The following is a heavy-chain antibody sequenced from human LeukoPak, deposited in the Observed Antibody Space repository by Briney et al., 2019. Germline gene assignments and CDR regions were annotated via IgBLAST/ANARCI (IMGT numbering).Heavy chain of an antibody. V-gene: IGHV4-34*01. CDR2: INHSGST. CDR3: ARVATEVFDI. CDR1: GGSFSGYY. Sequence: SETLSLTCAVYGGSFSGYYWSWIRQPPGKGLEWIGEINHSGSTNYNPSLKSRVTISVDTSKNQFSLKLSSVTAADTAVYYCARVATEVFDIWGQGTMVTVSS. J-gene: IGHJ3*02.